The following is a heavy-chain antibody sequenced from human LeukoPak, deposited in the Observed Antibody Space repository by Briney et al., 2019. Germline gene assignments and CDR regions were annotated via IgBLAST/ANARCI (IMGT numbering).Heavy chain of an antibody. V-gene: IGHV3-74*01. CDR2: ITGDGSST. J-gene: IGHJ4*02. CDR3: ARSNWPYYFDY. CDR1: EFTFSNYW. Sequence: PGGSLRLSCAASEFTFSNYWMHWVRQAPGKGLVWVSWITGDGSSTRYADSVKGRFTISRDNAKNTLYLQVNSLRAEDTAVYYCARSNWPYYFDYWGQGALATVSS. D-gene: IGHD1-1*01.